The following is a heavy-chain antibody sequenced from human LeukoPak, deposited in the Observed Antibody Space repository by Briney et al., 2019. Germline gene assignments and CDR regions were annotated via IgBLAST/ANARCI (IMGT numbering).Heavy chain of an antibody. CDR2: ISGSGGST. Sequence: GGPLRLSCAASGFTFSSYAMSWVRQAPGKGLEWVSAISGSGGSTYYADSVKGRFTISRDNSKNTLYLQMNSLRAEDTAVYYCAEGGLVVPAAPYDYWGQGTLVTVSS. V-gene: IGHV3-23*01. J-gene: IGHJ4*02. D-gene: IGHD2-2*01. CDR3: AEGGLVVPAAPYDY. CDR1: GFTFSSYA.